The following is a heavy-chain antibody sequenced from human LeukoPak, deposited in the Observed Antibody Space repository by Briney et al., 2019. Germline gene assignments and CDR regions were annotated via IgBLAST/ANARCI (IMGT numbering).Heavy chain of an antibody. J-gene: IGHJ3*02. V-gene: IGHV3-48*01. CDR2: ISSSSSTI. Sequence: PGGSLRLSCAASGFTFSSYSMNWVRQAPGKGLEWVSYISSSSSTIYYADSVKGRFTTSRDNAKNSLYLQMNSLRAEDTAVYYCAREPYRGGVRAFDIWGQGTMVTVSS. CDR3: AREPYRGGVRAFDI. D-gene: IGHD3-16*01. CDR1: GFTFSSYS.